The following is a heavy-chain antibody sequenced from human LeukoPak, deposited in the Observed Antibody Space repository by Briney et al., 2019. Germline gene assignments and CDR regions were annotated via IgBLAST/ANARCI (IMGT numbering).Heavy chain of an antibody. D-gene: IGHD3-10*01. CDR2: MNPNSGNT. V-gene: IGHV1-8*01. Sequence: GASVKVSCKASGYTFTSYDINWVRQAPGQGLEWMGWMNPNSGNTGYAQKFQGRVTMTRNTSISTAYMELSSLRSEDTAVYYCARVLGSGRRNLNWFDPWGQGTLVTVSS. CDR3: ARVLGSGRRNLNWFDP. J-gene: IGHJ5*02. CDR1: GYTFTSYD.